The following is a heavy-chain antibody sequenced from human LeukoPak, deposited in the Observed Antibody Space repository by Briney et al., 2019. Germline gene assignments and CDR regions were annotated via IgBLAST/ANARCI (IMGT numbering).Heavy chain of an antibody. Sequence: PSETLSLTCTVSGGSITSYYWSWIRQPPGKGLEWIGYIYYSGSTNYNPSLKSRVTISVDTSKNQFSLKLNSVTAADTAVYYCARRHVVGGTFAFDIWGQGTMVTVSS. CDR2: IYYSGST. CDR3: ARRHVVGGTFAFDI. D-gene: IGHD1-26*01. CDR1: GGSITSYY. V-gene: IGHV4-59*08. J-gene: IGHJ3*02.